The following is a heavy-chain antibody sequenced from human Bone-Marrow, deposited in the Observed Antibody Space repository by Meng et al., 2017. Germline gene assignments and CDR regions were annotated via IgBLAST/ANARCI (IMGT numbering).Heavy chain of an antibody. Sequence: QVQLQELDLGFVKASQTLYLTCTASCGSIISSSSFYWAWLRQPPGQGLKRIGSIFYTGTTYYNPSLKSRVTISVDTSKNQFSLKLSSVTAADTAVYYCARLVRGRDGYKSKLVPWGQGTLVTVSS. CDR1: CGSIISSSSFY. V-gene: IGHV4-39*01. CDR2: IFYTGTT. J-gene: IGHJ5*02. D-gene: IGHD5-24*01. CDR3: ARLVRGRDGYKSKLVP.